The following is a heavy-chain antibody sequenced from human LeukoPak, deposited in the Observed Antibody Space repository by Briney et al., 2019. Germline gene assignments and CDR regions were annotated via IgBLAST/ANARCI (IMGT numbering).Heavy chain of an antibody. V-gene: IGHV4-59*01. J-gene: IGHJ6*02. CDR3: ARDVKPVGFCSGGSCYSGAYYGMDV. CDR2: MYYSGST. D-gene: IGHD2-15*01. CDR1: GGSFSGYY. Sequence: SETLSLTCAVYGGSFSGYYWSWIRQPPGKGLEWIGYMYYSGSTNYNPSLKSRVTISVDTSKNQFSLKLSSVTAADTAVYYCARDVKPVGFCSGGSCYSGAYYGMDVWGQGTTVTVSS.